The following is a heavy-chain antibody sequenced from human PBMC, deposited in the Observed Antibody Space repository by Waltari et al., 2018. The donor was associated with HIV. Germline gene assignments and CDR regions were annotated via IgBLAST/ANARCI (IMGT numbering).Heavy chain of an antibody. CDR2: INPNSGNT. CDR3: ARGLSGATTLSDY. D-gene: IGHD1-26*01. CDR1: GYTFTNHD. Sequence: SVKVSCKASGYTFTNHDINWVRQATGQGLEWMGWINPNSGNTGYAQKFQGRVTMTRNTSISTAYMELSSLNSEDTAVYYCARGLSGATTLSDYWGQGTLVIVSS. V-gene: IGHV1-8*01. J-gene: IGHJ4*02.